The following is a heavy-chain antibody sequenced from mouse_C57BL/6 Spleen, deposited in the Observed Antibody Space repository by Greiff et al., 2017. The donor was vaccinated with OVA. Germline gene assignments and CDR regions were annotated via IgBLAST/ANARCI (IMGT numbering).Heavy chain of an antibody. V-gene: IGHV1-69*01. CDR2: IDPSDSYN. J-gene: IGHJ2*01. Sequence: VQLLQPGAELVMPGASVKLSCKASGYTFTGYWMHWVNQRPGQGLEWIGEIDPSDSYNNYDQKVKGKFTLTVDKSPSTAYMQFSSLTSEYSAVYYCARRGRVDYWGQGTTLTVSS. CDR1: GYTFTGYW. D-gene: IGHD3-3*01. CDR3: ARRGRVDY.